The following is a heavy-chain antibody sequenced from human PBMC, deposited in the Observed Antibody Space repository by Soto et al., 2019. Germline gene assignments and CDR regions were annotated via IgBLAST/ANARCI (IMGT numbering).Heavy chain of an antibody. Sequence: SQTLSLTCTISGDSVTSNSAAWNWIRPSPSRGLEWLGRTYYRSKWYNDYAVSVKSRITINPDTSKNQLSLQLNSVTPEDTAVYYYEREQAIDIWGQGTMVTVSS. CDR3: EREQAIDI. CDR1: GDSVTSNSAA. J-gene: IGHJ3*02. CDR2: TYYRSKWYN. V-gene: IGHV6-1*01.